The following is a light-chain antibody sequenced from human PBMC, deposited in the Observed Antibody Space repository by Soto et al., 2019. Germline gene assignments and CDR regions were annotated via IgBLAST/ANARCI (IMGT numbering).Light chain of an antibody. CDR3: QQYDSLPQT. CDR2: DAS. CDR1: QDITNF. V-gene: IGKV1-33*01. Sequence: DIQMTQSPSSLSASVGDRVTIACRASQDITNFLSWYQQKPGKAPKLLVYDASNLETGVPSRFSGSASGTDFTFTISSLQPEDIVTYYCQQYDSLPQTFGQGTKVEI. J-gene: IGKJ1*01.